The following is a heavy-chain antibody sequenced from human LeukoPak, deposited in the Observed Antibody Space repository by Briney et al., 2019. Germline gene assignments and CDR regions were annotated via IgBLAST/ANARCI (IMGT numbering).Heavy chain of an antibody. J-gene: IGHJ4*02. CDR1: GGSFSGYY. CDR3: ARALTYYDFWSGYYTSNFDY. V-gene: IGHV4-34*01. CDR2: IYYSGST. D-gene: IGHD3-3*01. Sequence: PSETLSLTCAVYGGSFSGYYWSWIRQPPGKGLEWIGSIYYSGSTYHNPSLKSRVTISVDTSKNQFSLKLSSVTAADTAVYYCARALTYYDFWSGYYTSNFDYWGQGTLVTVSS.